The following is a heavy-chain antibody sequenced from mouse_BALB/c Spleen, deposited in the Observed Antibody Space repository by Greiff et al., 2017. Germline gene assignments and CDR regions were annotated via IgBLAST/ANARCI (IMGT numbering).Heavy chain of an antibody. CDR2: IDPENGDT. V-gene: IGHV14-4*02. J-gene: IGHJ2*01. Sequence: VQLQQSGAELVRSGASVKLSCTASGFNIKDYYMHWVKQRPEQGLEWIGWIDPENGDTEYAPKFQGKATMTADTSSNTAYLQLSSLTSEDTAVSYCYYRYDGGFDYWGQGTTLTVSS. CDR3: YYRYDGGFDY. D-gene: IGHD2-14*01. CDR1: GFNIKDYY.